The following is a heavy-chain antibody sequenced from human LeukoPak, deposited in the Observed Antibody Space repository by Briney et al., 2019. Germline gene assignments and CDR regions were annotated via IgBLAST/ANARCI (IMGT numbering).Heavy chain of an antibody. J-gene: IGHJ4*02. CDR2: IWYDGSNE. Sequence: PGRSLRLSCTASGFTFRTYGMVWVRQAPGKGLEWVAVIWYDGSNENYADSVKGRFTISRDNSKSTLFLQMNSPRAEDTAVYYCARNAYNYGGFDYWGLGTLVTVSS. V-gene: IGHV3-33*01. CDR3: ARNAYNYGGFDY. CDR1: GFTFRTYG. D-gene: IGHD5-24*01.